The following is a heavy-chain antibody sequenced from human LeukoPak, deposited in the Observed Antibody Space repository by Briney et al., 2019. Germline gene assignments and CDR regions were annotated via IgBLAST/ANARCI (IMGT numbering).Heavy chain of an antibody. Sequence: GGSLRLSCAASGFIVSSSYMTWVRQAPGEGLEWVSVIYSGGSTYYADSVKGRFTISRDSSKNTLYLQMNSLRAEDTAVYYCARGRVGATTCFDYWGQGTLVTVSP. J-gene: IGHJ4*02. CDR1: GFIVSSSY. CDR3: ARGRVGATTCFDY. D-gene: IGHD1-26*01. V-gene: IGHV3-66*02. CDR2: IYSGGST.